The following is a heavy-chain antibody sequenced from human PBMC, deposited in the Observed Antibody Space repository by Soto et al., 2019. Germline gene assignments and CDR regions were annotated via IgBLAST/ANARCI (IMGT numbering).Heavy chain of an antibody. D-gene: IGHD3-16*02. CDR1: GGSISSSSYY. CDR2: IYYSGST. CDR3: ARVSGGVIVDY. Sequence: SETLSLTCTVSGGSISSSSYYWGWIRQPPGKGLEWIGSIYYSGSTYYNPSLKSRVTISVDTSKNQFSLKLSSVTAADTAVYYCARVSGGVIVDYWGQGTLVTVSS. V-gene: IGHV4-39*01. J-gene: IGHJ4*02.